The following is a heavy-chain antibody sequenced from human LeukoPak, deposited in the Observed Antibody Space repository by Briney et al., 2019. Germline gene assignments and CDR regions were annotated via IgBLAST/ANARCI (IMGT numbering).Heavy chain of an antibody. D-gene: IGHD3-3*01. Sequence: SETLSLTCTVSGGSISSHYWSWIRQPPGKGLEWIGYIHYSGSTNYNPSLKSRVTISVDTSKNQFSLKLSSVTAADTAVYYCARGRYYDFWSGYFGWFDPWGQGTLVTVSS. CDR1: GGSISSHY. CDR2: IHYSGST. CDR3: ARGRYYDFWSGYFGWFDP. V-gene: IGHV4-59*11. J-gene: IGHJ5*02.